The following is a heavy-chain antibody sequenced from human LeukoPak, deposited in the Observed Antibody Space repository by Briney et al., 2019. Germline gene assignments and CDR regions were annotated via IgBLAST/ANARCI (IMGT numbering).Heavy chain of an antibody. J-gene: IGHJ4*02. Sequence: ASVKVSCKASGYTFSDYGFIWVRQAPGQGLEWLGYISPFNGQTLYAQSLQGRVTMTTHTSTNTAYMELRSLTSDDTAVYYCAKLLMAMVRGVDIDCWGQGTLVTVSS. CDR3: AKLLMAMVRGVDIDC. V-gene: IGHV1-18*01. CDR1: GYTFSDYG. CDR2: ISPFNGQT. D-gene: IGHD3-10*01.